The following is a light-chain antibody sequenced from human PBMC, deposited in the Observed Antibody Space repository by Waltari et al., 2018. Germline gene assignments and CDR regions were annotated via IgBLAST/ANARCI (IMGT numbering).Light chain of an antibody. CDR3: QQYYSTPWT. CDR1: QSVLYSSNNKNY. Sequence: DIVMTQSPDSLAVSLGERDTINCKSTQSVLYSSNNKNYLLWYQQKPGQPPKVLIYWASTRESGVPDRFSGSGSGTDFTLTISSLQAEDVAVYYCQQYYSTPWTFGQGTKVEIK. J-gene: IGKJ1*01. V-gene: IGKV4-1*01. CDR2: WAS.